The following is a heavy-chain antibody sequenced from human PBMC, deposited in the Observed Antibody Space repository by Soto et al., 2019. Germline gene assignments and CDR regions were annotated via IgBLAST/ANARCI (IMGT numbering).Heavy chain of an antibody. CDR2: IIPIFGTA. Sequence: QVQLVQSGAEVKKTGSSVKVSCTASGGTFSSYAISWVRQAPGQGLEWMGGIIPIFGTANYAQKFQGRVTITADKSTSTAYMELSSLRSDDTAVYYCARARSPAPAPRDWGQGTLVTVSS. J-gene: IGHJ4*02. V-gene: IGHV1-69*06. CDR1: GGTFSSYA. CDR3: ARARSPAPAPRD.